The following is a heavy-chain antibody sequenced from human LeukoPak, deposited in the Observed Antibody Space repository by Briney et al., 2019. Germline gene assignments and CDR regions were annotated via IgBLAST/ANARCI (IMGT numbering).Heavy chain of an antibody. CDR2: ISVYNGNT. D-gene: IGHD4-23*01. J-gene: IGHJ5*02. CDR1: GYTFTSYY. V-gene: IGHV1-18*04. CDR3: ARDNSVEDTAWWFDP. Sequence: ASVKVSCKASGYTFTSYYMHWVRQAPGQGLEWMGWISVYNGNTNYAQKFQGRVTMTRDMSTSTDYMELSSLRSEDTAVYYCARDNSVEDTAWWFDPWGQGTLVTVSS.